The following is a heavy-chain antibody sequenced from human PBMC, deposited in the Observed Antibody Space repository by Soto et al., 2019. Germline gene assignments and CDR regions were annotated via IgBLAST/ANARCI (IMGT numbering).Heavy chain of an antibody. Sequence: PGGSLRLSCAASGFRFSSHSISWVRQPPGKGLEWLSAISGSGVSTYYAGSVKGRFTISRDNSKNTVYVQMNSLRAEDTAVYYCAKDVASGGERWSGSDYWGQGTLVTVSS. V-gene: IGHV3-23*01. J-gene: IGHJ4*02. CDR2: ISGSGVST. CDR1: GFRFSSHS. D-gene: IGHD3-10*02. CDR3: AKDVASGGERWSGSDY.